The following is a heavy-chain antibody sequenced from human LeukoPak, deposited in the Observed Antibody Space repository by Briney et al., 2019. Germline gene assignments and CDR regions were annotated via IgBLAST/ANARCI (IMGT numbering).Heavy chain of an antibody. D-gene: IGHD1/OR15-1a*01. CDR1: GFTFSSYW. J-gene: IGHJ6*02. CDR3: ARRESTNNYYYSGMDV. V-gene: IGHV3-74*01. Sequence: PGGSLRLSCAASGFTFSSYWMHWVRRAPGKGLVWLSRINGYGTITTYADSVQGRLTISRDNAQNTLYLQIDSLRAEDTAVYYCARRESTNNYYYSGMDVWGQGTTATVSS. CDR2: INGYGTIT.